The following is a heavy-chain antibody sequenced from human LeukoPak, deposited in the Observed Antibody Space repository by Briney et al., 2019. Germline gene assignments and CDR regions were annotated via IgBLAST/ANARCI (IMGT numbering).Heavy chain of an antibody. D-gene: IGHD4-11*01. CDR3: ARSDYNDYRGLGF. Sequence: ASVKVSCKASGYAFTSYHIHWMRQAPGQGLGWMGIIIPSSGSTTYAQKFQGRVTKTRDTSTSTVYMELSSLTSDDTAVYFCARSDYNDYRGLGFWGQGTLVTVSS. CDR1: GYAFTSYH. J-gene: IGHJ4*02. CDR2: IIPSSGST. V-gene: IGHV1-46*01.